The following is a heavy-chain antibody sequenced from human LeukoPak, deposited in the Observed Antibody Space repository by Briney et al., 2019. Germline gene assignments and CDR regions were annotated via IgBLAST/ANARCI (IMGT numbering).Heavy chain of an antibody. Sequence: SQTLSLTCTVSGGSINNGGYYWSWIRQHPGKGLEWIGYIYYSGSSYYNPSLRSRVTISVDTSKNQLSLRLTSVTAADTAVYYCAGRVATGSMDVWGQGTTVTVSS. V-gene: IGHV4-31*03. J-gene: IGHJ6*02. CDR1: GGSINNGGYY. CDR2: IYYSGSS. D-gene: IGHD5-12*01. CDR3: AGRVATGSMDV.